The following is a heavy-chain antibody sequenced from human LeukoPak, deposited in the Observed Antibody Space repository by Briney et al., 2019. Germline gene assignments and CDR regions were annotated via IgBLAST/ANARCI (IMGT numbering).Heavy chain of an antibody. CDR2: INHSGST. V-gene: IGHV4-34*01. D-gene: IGHD3-10*01. Sequence: SETLSLTCAVYGGSFSGYYWSWLRQPPGKGREWIGEINHSGSTNYNPSLKSRVTISVDTSKNQFSLKLSSVTAADTAVYCCARGLELLWFGELGYWGQGTLVTVSS. J-gene: IGHJ4*02. CDR3: ARGLELLWFGELGY. CDR1: GGSFSGYY.